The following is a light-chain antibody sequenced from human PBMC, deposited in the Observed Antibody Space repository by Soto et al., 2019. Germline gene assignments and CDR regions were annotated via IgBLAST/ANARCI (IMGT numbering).Light chain of an antibody. J-gene: IGKJ4*01. Sequence: QSPSTASASVGDRVSISGQASQGISRSLAWYQQKPGQAPRRLIYGTSGRPTIIPDRFSASGSGADFTLTISRLEPEDFAVYYCQQYGHSPRTFGGGTKVDIK. CDR3: QQYGHSPRT. CDR2: GTS. V-gene: IGKV3-20*01. CDR1: QGISRS.